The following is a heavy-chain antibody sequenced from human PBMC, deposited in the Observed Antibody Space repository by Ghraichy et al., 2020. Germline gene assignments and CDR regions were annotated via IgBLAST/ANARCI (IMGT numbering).Heavy chain of an antibody. J-gene: IGHJ4*02. CDR3: ARDSTGYSYGGNFDY. D-gene: IGHD5-18*01. CDR2: IYYSGST. CDR1: GGSISSGGYS. V-gene: IGHV4-30-4*07. Sequence: SCAVSGGSISSGGYSWSWIRQPPGKGLEWIAYIYYSGSTYYNPSLKSRVTISVDTSKNQFSLKLSSVTAADTAVYYCARDSTGYSYGGNFDYWGQGTLVTVSS.